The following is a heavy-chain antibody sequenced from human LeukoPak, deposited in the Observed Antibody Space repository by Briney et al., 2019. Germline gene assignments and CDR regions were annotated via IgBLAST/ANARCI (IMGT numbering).Heavy chain of an antibody. J-gene: IGHJ4*02. V-gene: IGHV3-23*01. Sequence: GGTLTLSCAASGFTFSSYGMSWVRQAPGKGLEWVSAISGSGGSTYYADSVKGRFTISRDNSKKTLYLQMNSLRAEDTAVYYCAKDIERRDIVVAPAHWGQGTLVTVSS. D-gene: IGHD2-2*01. CDR3: AKDIERRDIVVAPAH. CDR1: GFTFSSYG. CDR2: ISGSGGST.